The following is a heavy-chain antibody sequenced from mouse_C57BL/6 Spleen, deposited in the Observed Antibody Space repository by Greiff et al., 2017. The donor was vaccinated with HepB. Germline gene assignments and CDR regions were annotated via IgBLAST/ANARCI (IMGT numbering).Heavy chain of an antibody. CDR1: GYAFSSSW. J-gene: IGHJ3*01. V-gene: IGHV1-82*01. CDR3: ARWAY. Sequence: VQLQESGPELVKPGASVKISCKASGYAFSSSWMNWVKQRPGKGLEWIGRIYPGDGDTNYNGKFKSKATLTADKSSSTAYMQLSSLTSEDSAVYFCARWAYWGQGTLVTVSA. CDR2: IYPGDGDT.